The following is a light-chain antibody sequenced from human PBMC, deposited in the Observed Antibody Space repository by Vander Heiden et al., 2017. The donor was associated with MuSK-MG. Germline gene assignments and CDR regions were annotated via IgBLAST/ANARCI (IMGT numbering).Light chain of an antibody. J-gene: IGKJ2*03. V-gene: IGKV3-20*01. CDR1: QTVSSSY. CDR2: AAS. Sequence: ELVFTPPPGPLSLSPGARATLSYRPSQTVSSSYLAGFQQKTGQAPRQLIDAASSRATGMPDRFSGSGSGTDVTLTINRLEPDDCAMYYCHQYSRAPPLSFGQGTKLEIK. CDR3: HQYSRAPPLS.